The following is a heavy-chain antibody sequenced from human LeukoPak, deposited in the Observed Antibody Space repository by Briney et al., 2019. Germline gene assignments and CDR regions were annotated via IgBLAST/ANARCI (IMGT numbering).Heavy chain of an antibody. CDR3: AKDLYGGSPGTY. CDR1: GFTFSSYE. D-gene: IGHD1-26*01. Sequence: PGGSLRLSCAASGFTFSSYEMNWVRQAPGKGLEWVSYISSSGSTIYYADSVKGRFTVSRDNSKNTLYLQMNSLRAEDTAVYYCAKDLYGGSPGTYWGQGTLVTVSS. CDR2: ISSSGSTI. J-gene: IGHJ4*02. V-gene: IGHV3-48*03.